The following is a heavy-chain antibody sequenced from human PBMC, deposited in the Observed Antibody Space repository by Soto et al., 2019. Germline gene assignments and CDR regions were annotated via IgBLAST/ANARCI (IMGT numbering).Heavy chain of an antibody. CDR3: GKGCLGGGYCYHLVN. CDR2: ISNDGSNK. J-gene: IGHJ4*01. CDR1: GFTFNSYA. V-gene: IGHV3-30*18. Sequence: QVQLLESGGGVVQPGRSLRLSCAASGFTFNSYAMHWVRQAPGKGLEWVAIISNDGSNKNYVDSVKGRFTISRDTSKNTLYLQLSSLRPEDTAVYFCGKGCLGGGYCYHLVNWGQGTLVTVSS. D-gene: IGHD2-21*02.